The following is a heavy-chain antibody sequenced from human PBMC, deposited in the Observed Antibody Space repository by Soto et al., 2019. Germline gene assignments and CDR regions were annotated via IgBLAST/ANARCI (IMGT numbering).Heavy chain of an antibody. V-gene: IGHV3-48*03. CDR2: ISSSGSTI. J-gene: IGHJ6*02. Sequence: GGSLRLSCAASGFTFSSYEMNWVRQAPGKGLEWVSYISSSGSTIYYADSVKGRFTISRDNAKNSLYLQMNSLRAEDTAVYYCARERDSSGWWVWNADSGDYYYGMDVWGQGTTVTVSS. D-gene: IGHD6-19*01. CDR3: ARERDSSGWWVWNADSGDYYYGMDV. CDR1: GFTFSSYE.